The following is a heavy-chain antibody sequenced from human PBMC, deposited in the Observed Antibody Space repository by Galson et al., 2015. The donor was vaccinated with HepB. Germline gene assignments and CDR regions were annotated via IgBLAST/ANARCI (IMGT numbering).Heavy chain of an antibody. V-gene: IGHV3-33*01. CDR2: IWYDGSNK. CDR3: ARGEALYYYMDV. CDR1: GFTFSSYG. Sequence: SLRLSCAASGFTFSSYGMHWVRQAPGKGLEWVAVIWYDGSNKYYADSVKGRFTISRDNSKNTLYLQMNSLRAEDTAVYYCARGEALYYYMDVRGKGTTVTVSS. J-gene: IGHJ6*03.